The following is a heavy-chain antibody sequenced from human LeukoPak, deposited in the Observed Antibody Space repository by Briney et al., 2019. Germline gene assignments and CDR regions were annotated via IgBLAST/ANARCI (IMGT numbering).Heavy chain of an antibody. Sequence: SVKASCKTSGGTFNNYAISWVRQAPGQGLEWMGRVVPMFGIRNYPQTFRGRVNITADKATNTVYMELRSLRAEDTAIYYCATEPSRSYSFDHLDFWGLGTPVTVSS. CDR3: ATEPSRSYSFDHLDF. D-gene: IGHD5-12*01. CDR2: VVPMFGIR. J-gene: IGHJ4*02. CDR1: GGTFNNYA. V-gene: IGHV1-69*04.